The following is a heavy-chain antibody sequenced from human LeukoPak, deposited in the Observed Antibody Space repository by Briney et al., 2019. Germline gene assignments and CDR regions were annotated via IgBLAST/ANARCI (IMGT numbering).Heavy chain of an antibody. CDR1: GFTFSTYA. CDR2: ISGSGGTT. CDR3: AKDVRYSSNWYGGIDY. V-gene: IGHV3-23*01. D-gene: IGHD6-13*01. J-gene: IGHJ4*02. Sequence: GGSLRLSCAVSGFTFSTYAMSWVSQAPGKGLEWVAAISGSGGTTYYPDSMRGRCTISRDNFKNTVYLQIYSLRVEDTAVYYCAKDVRYSSNWYGGIDYWGQGILVTVSS.